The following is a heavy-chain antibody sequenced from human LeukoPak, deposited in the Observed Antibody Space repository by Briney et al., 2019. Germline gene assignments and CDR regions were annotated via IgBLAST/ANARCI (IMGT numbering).Heavy chain of an antibody. CDR1: GGTFSSYA. D-gene: IGHD3-10*01. Sequence: SVKVSCKASGGTFSSYAISWVRQAPGQGLEWMGGIIPIFGTANYAQKFQGRVTITTDESTSTAYMELSSLRSEDTAVYYCAGLCITMVRGVDSSWYYFDCWGQGTLVTVSS. J-gene: IGHJ4*02. CDR3: AGLCITMVRGVDSSWYYFDC. CDR2: IIPIFGTA. V-gene: IGHV1-69*05.